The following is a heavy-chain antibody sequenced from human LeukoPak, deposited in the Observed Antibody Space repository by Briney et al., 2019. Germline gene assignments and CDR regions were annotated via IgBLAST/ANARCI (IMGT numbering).Heavy chain of an antibody. Sequence: SGTLSLTRAVSGGSISSSNWWSWVRQPPGNGLGWIGEIYHSGSTNYNPSLKSRVTISVDKSTNQFSLKLSSVTAADTAVYYCARSVADDRLFDYWGQGTLVTVSS. CDR1: GGSISSSNW. CDR3: ARSVADDRLFDY. V-gene: IGHV4-4*02. D-gene: IGHD6-19*01. J-gene: IGHJ4*02. CDR2: IYHSGST.